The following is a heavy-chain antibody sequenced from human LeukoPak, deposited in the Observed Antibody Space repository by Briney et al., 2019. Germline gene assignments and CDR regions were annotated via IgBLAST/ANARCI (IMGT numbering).Heavy chain of an antibody. Sequence: GGSLRLSCAASGFSFSTYWMSWVRQTPENGLEFVANIDQYGSVRNYMDSLKGRCTISRDNAQRSVYLEINSLRADDTAVYYCARDPGSSAFDLWGRGALVTVSS. CDR2: IDQYGSVR. V-gene: IGHV3-7*01. CDR1: GFSFSTYW. D-gene: IGHD1-14*01. J-gene: IGHJ4*02. CDR3: ARDPGSSAFDL.